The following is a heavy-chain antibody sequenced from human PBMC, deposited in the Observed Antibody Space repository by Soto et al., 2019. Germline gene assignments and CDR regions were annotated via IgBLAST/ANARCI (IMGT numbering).Heavy chain of an antibody. V-gene: IGHV3-15*01. CDR2: IKNKADGGAT. D-gene: IGHD2-2*01. J-gene: IGHJ4*02. CDR1: GITFINAW. Sequence: EVQLVESGGDLVKPGGCLRLSCAASGITFINAWMSWVRQAPGKGLEWVGRIKNKADGGATDYAAPVRGRCTISRDDSKNTLFLQMNSLETEDTAVYYCTTEPGKYQDFWGQGTLVTVS. CDR3: TTEPGKYQDF.